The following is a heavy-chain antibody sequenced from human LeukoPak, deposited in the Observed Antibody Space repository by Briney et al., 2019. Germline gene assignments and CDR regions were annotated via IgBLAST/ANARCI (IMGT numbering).Heavy chain of an antibody. CDR2: VNADGGNT. D-gene: IGHD1-26*01. CDR3: TKRVKYGGTWDHFAD. Sequence: GGSLRLSCAASGFTFDNYRMSWVRRAPGKGPEWVSTVNADGGNTYYGDSVKGRFTISRDNSKSTLILQMNSLRVEDTALYYYTKRVKYGGTWDHFADWGQGTLVTVSS. CDR1: GFTFDNYR. V-gene: IGHV3-23*01. J-gene: IGHJ4*02.